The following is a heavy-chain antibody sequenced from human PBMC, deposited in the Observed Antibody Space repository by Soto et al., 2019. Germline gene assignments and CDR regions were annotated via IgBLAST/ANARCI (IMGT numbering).Heavy chain of an antibody. Sequence: EVQLLESGGGLVQPGGSLRLSCTVSGVTFSNYAMNWVRQAPGKGLEWVSSLSGSGGTTYYADSVKGRFIISRDNSKNTLYLVMNSLRAEDTALYYCAKQRADYGSGADTFYFDSWGQRALVTVSS. CDR1: GVTFSNYA. V-gene: IGHV3-23*01. CDR3: AKQRADYGSGADTFYFDS. CDR2: LSGSGGTT. D-gene: IGHD3-10*01. J-gene: IGHJ4*02.